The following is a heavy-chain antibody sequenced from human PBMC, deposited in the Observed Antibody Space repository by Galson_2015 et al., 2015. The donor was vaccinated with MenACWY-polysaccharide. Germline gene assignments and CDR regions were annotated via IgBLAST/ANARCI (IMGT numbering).Heavy chain of an antibody. CDR3: ARVEKYSGSFYILY. Sequence: ETLSLTCAVSDYSIRSGYFWGWIRQPPGEGLEWIASIFHSGTTYYNPSLKSRVTISVDTSKNQFSLKLSSVTAADTAVYYCARVEKYSGSFYILYWGQGALITVSS. CDR1: DYSIRSGYF. D-gene: IGHD1-26*01. CDR2: IFHSGTT. J-gene: IGHJ4*02. V-gene: IGHV4-38-2*01.